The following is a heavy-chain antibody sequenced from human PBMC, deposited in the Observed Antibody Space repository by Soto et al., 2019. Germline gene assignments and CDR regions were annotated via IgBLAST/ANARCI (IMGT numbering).Heavy chain of an antibody. J-gene: IGHJ5*02. Sequence: GGSLRLSCAASGFTFSSYWMHWVRQAPGKGLVWVSRISTDGSRTNYADSVKGRFTISRDNAKNTLYLQMNSLRAEDTAVYYCVRQIGYCDSTSCPARFDPWGQGTLVTFSS. CDR2: ISTDGSRT. CDR1: GFTFSSYW. CDR3: VRQIGYCDSTSCPARFDP. D-gene: IGHD2-2*01. V-gene: IGHV3-74*01.